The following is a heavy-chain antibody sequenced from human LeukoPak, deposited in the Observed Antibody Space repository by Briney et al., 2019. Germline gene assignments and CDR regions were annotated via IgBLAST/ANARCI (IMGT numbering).Heavy chain of an antibody. CDR3: AKDLGRITMIVVVISAFDY. CDR1: GFTSSSYA. CDR2: ISGSGGST. Sequence: GGSLRLSCAASGFTSSSYAMSWVRQTPGKGLEWVSAISGSGGSTYYADSVKGRFTISRDNSKNTLYLQMNSLRAEDTAVYYCAKDLGRITMIVVVISAFDYWGQETLVTVSS. J-gene: IGHJ4*02. D-gene: IGHD3-22*01. V-gene: IGHV3-23*01.